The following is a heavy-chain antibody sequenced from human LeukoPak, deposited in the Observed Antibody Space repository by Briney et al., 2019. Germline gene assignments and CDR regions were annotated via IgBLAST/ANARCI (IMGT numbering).Heavy chain of an antibody. V-gene: IGHV4-59*02. J-gene: IGHJ4*02. CDR2: IYYSGST. CDR1: GFSVSNNY. CDR3: ARGYYDILTGYYISY. Sequence: GSLRLSCAASGFSVSNNYMSWIRQPPGKGLEWIGYIYYSGSTNYNPSLKSRATMSVDTSKNQFSLKLSSVTAADTAVYYYARGYYDILTGYYISYWGQGTLVTVSS. D-gene: IGHD3-9*01.